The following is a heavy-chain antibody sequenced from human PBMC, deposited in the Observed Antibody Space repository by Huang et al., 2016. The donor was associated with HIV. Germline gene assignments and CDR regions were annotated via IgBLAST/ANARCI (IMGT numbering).Heavy chain of an antibody. CDR2: ISLDGGTK. CDR1: GFTFSGYA. Sequence: QVHLMESGGGVVQPGKSLRLSCTTSGFTFSGYAMHWVRQTPGKGLEGVAVISLDGGTKYYADSVKGRFIISRDNSKKTLYVQMNSRRAEDTAVYYCARGDYGDYVGIDYWGQGTLVTVSS. J-gene: IGHJ4*02. D-gene: IGHD4-17*01. V-gene: IGHV3-30*19. CDR3: ARGDYGDYVGIDY.